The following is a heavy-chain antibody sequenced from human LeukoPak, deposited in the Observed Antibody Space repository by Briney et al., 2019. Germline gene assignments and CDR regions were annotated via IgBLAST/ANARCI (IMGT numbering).Heavy chain of an antibody. D-gene: IGHD2-2*01. CDR3: ARDRIQIPAATDDAFDI. V-gene: IGHV4-4*07. Sequence: SETLSLTCTVSGGSISSYYWSWIRQPAGKGLEWIGRIYTSGSTNYNPSLKSRVTMSVGTSKNQFSLKLSSMTAADTAVYYCARDRIQIPAATDDAFDIWGQGTMVTVSS. CDR2: IYTSGST. J-gene: IGHJ3*02. CDR1: GGSISSYY.